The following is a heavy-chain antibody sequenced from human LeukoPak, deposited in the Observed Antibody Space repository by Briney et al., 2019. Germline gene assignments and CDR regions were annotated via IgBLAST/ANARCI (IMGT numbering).Heavy chain of an antibody. CDR3: ARDGLEYYDSSGLSGQAFDI. CDR1: GGSISSSSYY. J-gene: IGHJ3*02. CDR2: IYYSGST. D-gene: IGHD3-22*01. Sequence: SETLSLTCTVSGGSISSSSYYWGWIRQPPGKGLEWIGSIYYSGSTYYNPSLKSRVTISVDTSKNQFSLKLSSVTAADTAVYYCARDGLEYYDSSGLSGQAFDIWGQGTMVTVSS. V-gene: IGHV4-39*07.